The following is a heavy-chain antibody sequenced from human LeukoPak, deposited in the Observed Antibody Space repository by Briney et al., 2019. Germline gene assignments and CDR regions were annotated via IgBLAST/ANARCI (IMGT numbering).Heavy chain of an antibody. Sequence: GGSLRLSCAASGFTSSNDWTHWVRQAPGKGLVWVSRISSDGTNTLYADSVKGRFTISRDNARNTLHLQMNSLRADDTAVYYCVVGGGIYWGQGTLVTVS. V-gene: IGHV3-74*03. CDR3: VVGGGIY. CDR1: GFTSSNDW. J-gene: IGHJ4*02. CDR2: ISSDGTNT. D-gene: IGHD1-26*01.